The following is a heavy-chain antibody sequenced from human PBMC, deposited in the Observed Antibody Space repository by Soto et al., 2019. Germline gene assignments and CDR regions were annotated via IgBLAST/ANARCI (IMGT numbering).Heavy chain of an antibody. CDR2: IYYSGST. CDR3: AGDPGYSNWFDP. Sequence: SETLSLTCTVSGGSISSGGYYWSWIRQHPGKGLEWIGYIYYSGSTYYNPSLKSRVTISVDTSKNQFSLKLSSVTAADTAVYYCAGDPGYSNWFDPWGQGTLVTVSS. V-gene: IGHV4-31*03. D-gene: IGHD6-13*01. CDR1: GGSISSGGYY. J-gene: IGHJ5*02.